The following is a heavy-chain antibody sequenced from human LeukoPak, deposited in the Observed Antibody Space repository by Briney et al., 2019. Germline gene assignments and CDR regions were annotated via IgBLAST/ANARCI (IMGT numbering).Heavy chain of an antibody. V-gene: IGHV3-30*03. Sequence: GRSLRLSCAASGFTFSSYGMHWVRQAPGKGLEWVAVISYDGNNKYYADSVKGRFTISRDDSKNTLYLRMNSLRPEDTAVYYCARAYSSGGYWYYFDYWGQGTLVTVSS. CDR1: GFTFSSYG. J-gene: IGHJ4*02. D-gene: IGHD6-19*01. CDR2: ISYDGNNK. CDR3: ARAYSSGGYWYYFDY.